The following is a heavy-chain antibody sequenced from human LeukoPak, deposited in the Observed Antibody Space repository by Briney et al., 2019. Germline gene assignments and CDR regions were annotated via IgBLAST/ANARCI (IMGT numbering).Heavy chain of an antibody. Sequence: SETLSLTCTVSGGSISSYYWSWIRQPPGKGLEWIGYIYYSGSTNYNPSLKSRVTISVDTSKNQFSLKLSSVTAADTAVYYCARVRVDTAMVSTNYYYYGMDVWGQGTTVTVSS. CDR2: IYYSGST. V-gene: IGHV4-59*01. D-gene: IGHD5-18*01. J-gene: IGHJ6*02. CDR1: GGSISSYY. CDR3: ARVRVDTAMVSTNYYYYGMDV.